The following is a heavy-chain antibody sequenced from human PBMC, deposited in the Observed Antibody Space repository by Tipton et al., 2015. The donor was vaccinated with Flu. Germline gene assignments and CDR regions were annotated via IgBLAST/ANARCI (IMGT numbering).Heavy chain of an antibody. V-gene: IGHV4-38-2*01. Sequence: LRLSCAASGFTFRNYPMHWVRLAPGKGLEWIGSIFHGGSTYYNPSLKSRVTISVDTSKNQFSLKLSSVTAADTAVYYCATYYYGSGTQSAFDYWGQGTLVIVSS. CDR1: GFTFRNYP. CDR3: ATYYYGSGTQSAFDY. D-gene: IGHD3-10*01. J-gene: IGHJ4*02. CDR2: IFHGGST.